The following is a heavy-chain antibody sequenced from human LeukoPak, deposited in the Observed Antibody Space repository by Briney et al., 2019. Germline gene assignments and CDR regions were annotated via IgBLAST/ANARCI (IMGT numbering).Heavy chain of an antibody. J-gene: IGHJ4*02. Sequence: ASVKVSCKASGYTFTGYYMHWVRQAPGQGLEWMGWINPNSGGTNYAQKFQGRVTMTRDTSISTAYMELSSLRSEDTAVYYCAGDRYLSQRYFDYWGQGTLVTVSS. CDR1: GYTFTGYY. CDR3: AGDRYLSQRYFDY. CDR2: INPNSGGT. D-gene: IGHD1-1*01. V-gene: IGHV1-2*02.